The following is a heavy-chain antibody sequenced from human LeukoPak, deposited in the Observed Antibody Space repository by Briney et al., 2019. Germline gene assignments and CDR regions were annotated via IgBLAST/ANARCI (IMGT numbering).Heavy chain of an antibody. J-gene: IGHJ1*01. CDR3: ASYGDYYLHFQH. CDR2: IYYSGST. CDR1: GGSISSSSYY. Sequence: PSETLSPTCTVSGGSISSSSYYWGWIRQPPGTGLEWIGSIYYSGSTYYNPSLKSRVTISVDTSKNQFSLKLSSVTAADTAVYYCASYGDYYLHFQHWGQGTLVTVSS. D-gene: IGHD4-17*01. V-gene: IGHV4-39*01.